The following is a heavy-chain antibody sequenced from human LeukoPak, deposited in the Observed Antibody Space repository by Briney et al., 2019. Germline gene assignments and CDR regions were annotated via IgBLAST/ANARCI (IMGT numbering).Heavy chain of an antibody. Sequence: SETLSLTCPVSGGSLSSISYYWGWIRQPPGKGLEGIGRIYYSRSTYYNPSLKSRVTISLDTAKNQFSLKLSSVTAEDTAVYYCARDRAPVAGGGYYFDYWGQGTLVTVSS. CDR2: IYYSRST. D-gene: IGHD6-19*01. CDR1: GGSLSSISYY. V-gene: IGHV4-39*07. CDR3: ARDRAPVAGGGYYFDY. J-gene: IGHJ4*02.